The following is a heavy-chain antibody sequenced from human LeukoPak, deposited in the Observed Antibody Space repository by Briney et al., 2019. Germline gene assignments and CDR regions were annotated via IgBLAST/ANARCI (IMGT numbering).Heavy chain of an antibody. Sequence: GGSLRLSCAASGFTFSSYAMHWVRQAPGKGLEWVAVITSDGTNKFYADSVKGRFIISRDNSKNTLNVQMNSLRAEDTAVYYCARDGPEGAFDIWGQGTMDTVS. CDR1: GFTFSSYA. CDR2: ITSDGTNK. V-gene: IGHV3-30-3*01. CDR3: ARDGPEGAFDI. J-gene: IGHJ3*02.